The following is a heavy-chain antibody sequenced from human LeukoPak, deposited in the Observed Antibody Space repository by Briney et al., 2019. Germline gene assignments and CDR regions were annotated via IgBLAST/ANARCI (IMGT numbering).Heavy chain of an antibody. J-gene: IGHJ6*02. CDR3: VRRAAARGMDF. V-gene: IGHV3-23*01. D-gene: IGHD1-14*01. CDR1: VYIFDTHT. CDR2: ISGSGDST. Sequence: GASLRLSWTASVYIFDTHTLTWVRKAPWKGLEWVASISGSGDSTNYGDSVKGRFTISRDNFKRTVHLEMSNLRADDTAMYYCVRRAAARGMDFWGLGTTVIVSS.